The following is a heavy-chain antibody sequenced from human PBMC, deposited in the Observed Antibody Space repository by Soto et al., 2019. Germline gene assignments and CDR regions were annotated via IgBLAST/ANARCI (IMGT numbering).Heavy chain of an antibody. CDR2: IDPSDSYT. D-gene: IGHD6-13*01. J-gene: IGHJ4*02. Sequence: PGESLKISCKGSGYSFTSYWISWVRQMPGKGLEWMGRIDPSDSYTNYSPSFQGHVTISADKSISTAYLQWSSLKASDTAMYYCARHTISWQLVPYYFDYWGQGTLVTVSS. CDR1: GYSFTSYW. V-gene: IGHV5-10-1*01. CDR3: ARHTISWQLVPYYFDY.